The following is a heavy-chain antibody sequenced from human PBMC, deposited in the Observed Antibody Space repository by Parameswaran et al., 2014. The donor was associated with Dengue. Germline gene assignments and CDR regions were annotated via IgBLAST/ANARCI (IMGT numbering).Heavy chain of an antibody. D-gene: IGHD2-15*01. CDR2: INTNTGNP. CDR3: ANHFGWGYCSGGSCYSGDDYYYGMDV. Sequence: WVRQAPGQGLEWMGWINTNTGNPTYAQGFTGRFVFSLDTSVSTAYLQISSLKAEDTAVYYRANHFGWGYCSGGSCYSGDDYYYGMDVWGQGTTVTVSS. V-gene: IGHV7-4-1*02. J-gene: IGHJ6*02.